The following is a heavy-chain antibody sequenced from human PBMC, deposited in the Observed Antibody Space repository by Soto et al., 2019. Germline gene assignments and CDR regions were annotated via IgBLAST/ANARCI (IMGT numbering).Heavy chain of an antibody. J-gene: IGHJ4*02. Sequence: GGSLRLSCAASGFTFSSYGMHWVRQAPGKGLEWVAVISYDGSNKYYADSVKGRFTISRDNSKNTLYLQMNSLRAEDTAVYYCAKDPSFDYWGQGTLVTVSS. CDR2: ISYDGSNK. V-gene: IGHV3-30*18. CDR3: AKDPSFDY. CDR1: GFTFSSYG.